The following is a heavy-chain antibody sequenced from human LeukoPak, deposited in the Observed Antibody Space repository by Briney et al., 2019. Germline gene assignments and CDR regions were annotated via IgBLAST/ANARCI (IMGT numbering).Heavy chain of an antibody. Sequence: GGSLRLSCAASGFTFSDYYMSWIRQAPGKGLEWVSYISSSGSTIYYADSVKGRFTISRDNAKNSLYLQMNSLRAEDTAVYYCARGHYVYDFWSGYYLTTVDLYYFDYWGQGTLVTVSS. D-gene: IGHD3-3*01. V-gene: IGHV3-11*01. CDR1: GFTFSDYY. J-gene: IGHJ4*02. CDR3: ARGHYVYDFWSGYYLTTVDLYYFDY. CDR2: ISSSGSTI.